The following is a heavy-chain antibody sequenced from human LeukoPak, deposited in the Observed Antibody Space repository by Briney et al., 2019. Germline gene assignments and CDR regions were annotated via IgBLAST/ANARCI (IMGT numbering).Heavy chain of an antibody. CDR3: ARYGSGSYYNSYYFDY. CDR2: IYYSGST. V-gene: IGHV4-39*01. Sequence: PSETLSLTCTVSGGSISSSSYYWGWIRQPPGKGLEWIGSIYYSGSTYYNPPLKSRVTISVDTSKNQFSLKLSSVTAADTAVYYCARYGSGSYYNSYYFDYWGQGTLVTVSS. J-gene: IGHJ4*02. D-gene: IGHD3-10*01. CDR1: GGSISSSSYY.